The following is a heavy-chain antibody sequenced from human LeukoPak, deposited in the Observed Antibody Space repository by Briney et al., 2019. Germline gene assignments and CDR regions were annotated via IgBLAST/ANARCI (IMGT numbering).Heavy chain of an antibody. CDR2: ISSSSSYI. V-gene: IGHV3-21*01. D-gene: IGHD3-22*01. CDR3: ARDPHTYDSSGYYLGTDH. J-gene: IGHJ4*02. CDR1: GFTVSSNY. Sequence: GGSLRLSCAASGFTVSSNYMSWVRQAPGKGLEWVSSISSSSSYIYYADSVKGRFTISRDNAKNSLYLQMNSLRAEDTAVYYFARDPHTYDSSGYYLGTDHWGQGTLVSVSS.